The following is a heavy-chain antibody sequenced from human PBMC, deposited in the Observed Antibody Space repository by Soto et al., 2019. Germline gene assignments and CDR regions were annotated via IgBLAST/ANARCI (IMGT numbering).Heavy chain of an antibody. CDR2: IYYSGST. CDR1: GGSISSGGYY. V-gene: IGHV4-31*03. CDR3: ARLVSGFWSFDY. D-gene: IGHD3-3*01. Sequence: PSETLSLTCTVSGGSISSGGYYWSWIRQHPGKGLEWIGYIYYSGSTYYNPSLKSRVTISVDTSKNQFSLKLSSVTAADTAVYYCARLVSGFWSFDYWGQGTLVTVSS. J-gene: IGHJ4*02.